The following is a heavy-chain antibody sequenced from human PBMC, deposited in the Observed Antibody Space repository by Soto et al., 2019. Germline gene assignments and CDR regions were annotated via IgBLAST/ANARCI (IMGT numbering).Heavy chain of an antibody. Sequence: QVRLQEWGPGLVKPSQTLSLKCSVSGGSITTGGLYWSWFRQLPGKGLEWIGDIYYSGNTYDNASLKSRVTISVESAKPQSTLKPSSVTAADTAVYYWAQSLVFTGGDVFDIWGQGRLVTVSS. CDR3: AQSLVFTGGDVFDI. J-gene: IGHJ3*02. CDR1: GGSITTGGLY. D-gene: IGHD1-1*01. V-gene: IGHV4-31*02. CDR2: IYYSGNT.